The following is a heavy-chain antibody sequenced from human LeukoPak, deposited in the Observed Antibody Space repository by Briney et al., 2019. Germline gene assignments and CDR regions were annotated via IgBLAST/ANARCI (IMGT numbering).Heavy chain of an antibody. CDR3: ARGGYYDFWSGYYSEYYFDY. J-gene: IGHJ4*02. D-gene: IGHD3-3*01. CDR2: ISYDGSNK. CDR1: GFTFSSYA. V-gene: IGHV3-30-3*01. Sequence: GRSLRLSCAASGFTFSSYAMHWVRQAPGKGLEWVAVISYDGSNKYYADSVKGRFTISRDNSKNTLYLQMNSLRAEDTAVYYCARGGYYDFWSGYYSEYYFDYWGQGTLVTVSS.